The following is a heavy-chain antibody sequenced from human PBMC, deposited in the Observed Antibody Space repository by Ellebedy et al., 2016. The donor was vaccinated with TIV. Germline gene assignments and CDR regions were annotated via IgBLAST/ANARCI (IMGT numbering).Heavy chain of an antibody. Sequence: GESLKIACAASGFTFSSSWISWVRQAPGKGLEWVGNIKQDGSEKYYVDSVKGRFTISRDNAKNSLYLQMDSLRAEDTAVYYCALDFDSWGQGTLVTVSS. V-gene: IGHV3-7*03. CDR1: GFTFSSSW. CDR3: ALDFDS. J-gene: IGHJ4*02. CDR2: IKQDGSEK.